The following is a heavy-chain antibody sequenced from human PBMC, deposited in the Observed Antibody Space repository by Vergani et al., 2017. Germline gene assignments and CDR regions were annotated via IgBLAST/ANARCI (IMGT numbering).Heavy chain of an antibody. V-gene: IGHV1-18*01. CDR1: GYTFTSYG. D-gene: IGHD2-21*02. CDR3: AREGPCGGDCYSGY. Sequence: QVQLVQSGAEVKKPGASVKVSCKASGYTFTSYGISWVRQAPGQGLEWMGWISAYNGNTNYAQKLQGRVTITADKSTSTAYMELSSLRSEDTAVYYCAREGPCGGDCYSGYWGQGTLVTVSS. J-gene: IGHJ4*02. CDR2: ISAYNGNT.